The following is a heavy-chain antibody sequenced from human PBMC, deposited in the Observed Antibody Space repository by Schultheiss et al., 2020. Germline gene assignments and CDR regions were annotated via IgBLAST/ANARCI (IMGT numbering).Heavy chain of an antibody. CDR2: IYTSGST. CDR3: AREGVVVPAAIGLLRYGMDV. Sequence: SQTLSLTCAVYGGSFSGYYWSWIRQPAGKGLEWIGRIYTSGSTYYNPSLKSRVTMSVDTSKNQFSLKLSSVTAADTAVYYCAREGVVVPAAIGLLRYGMDVWGQGTTVTVSS. J-gene: IGHJ6*02. V-gene: IGHV4-4*07. CDR1: GGSFSGYY. D-gene: IGHD2-2*01.